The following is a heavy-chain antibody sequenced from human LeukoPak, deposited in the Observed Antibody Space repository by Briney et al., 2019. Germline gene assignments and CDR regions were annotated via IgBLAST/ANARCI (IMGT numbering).Heavy chain of an antibody. CDR3: AGHRITMILVGYGAFDI. Sequence: SETLSLTCAVYGGSFSGYYWSWIRQPPGKGLEWIGEINHSGSTNYNTSLKSRVTISVDTSKNQFSLKLSSVTAADTAVYYCAGHRITMILVGYGAFDIWGKGTMVTVSS. J-gene: IGHJ3*02. V-gene: IGHV4-34*01. D-gene: IGHD3-22*01. CDR1: GGSFSGYY. CDR2: INHSGST.